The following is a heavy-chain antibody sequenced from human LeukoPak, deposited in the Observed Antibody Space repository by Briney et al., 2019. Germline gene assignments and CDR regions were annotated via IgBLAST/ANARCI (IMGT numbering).Heavy chain of an antibody. CDR2: ISSSSEAT. D-gene: IGHD1-26*01. CDR3: ARVARGNYYHFDS. CDR1: GFTFSNYG. Sequence: GGSLRLSCVASGFTFSNYGMSWVRQAPGKGLEWVSYISSSSEATSYADSVKGRFTSSRDYAKNSLYLQMTSLRAEDTAVYYCARVARGNYYHFDSWGQGTLVTVSS. J-gene: IGHJ4*02. V-gene: IGHV3-48*04.